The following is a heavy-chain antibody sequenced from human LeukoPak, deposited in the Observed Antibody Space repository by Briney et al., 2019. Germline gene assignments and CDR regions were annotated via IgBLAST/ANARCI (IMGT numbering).Heavy chain of an antibody. CDR3: AREYTGYFDY. V-gene: IGHV3-66*02. Sequence: GGSLRLSCAASGFTVSSNYMSWVRQAPGKGLEWVSVIYSGGSTYYADSVKGRFTISRDNSKNTLYLQMNSLRAGDTAVYYCAREYTGYFDYWGQGTLVTVSS. CDR1: GFTVSSNY. CDR2: IYSGGST. D-gene: IGHD6-6*01. J-gene: IGHJ4*02.